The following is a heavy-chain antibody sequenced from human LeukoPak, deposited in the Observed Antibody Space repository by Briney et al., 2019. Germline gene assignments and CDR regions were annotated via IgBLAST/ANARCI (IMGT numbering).Heavy chain of an antibody. D-gene: IGHD3-3*01. CDR3: ATPKQYYDFWSGYYTSFDY. CDR1: GYTLTELS. V-gene: IGHV1-24*01. J-gene: IGHJ4*02. CDR2: FDPEDGET. Sequence: ASVKVSCKVSGYTLTELSMHWVRQAPGKGLEWMGGFDPEDGETIYAQKFQGRVTMTEDTSTDTAYMELSSLRSEDTAVYYCATPKQYYDFWSGYYTSFDYWGQGTLVTVSS.